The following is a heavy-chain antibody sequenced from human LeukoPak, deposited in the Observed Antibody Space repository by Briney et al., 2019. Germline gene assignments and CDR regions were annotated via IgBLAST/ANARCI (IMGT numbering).Heavy chain of an antibody. V-gene: IGHV4-59*01. J-gene: IGHJ5*02. D-gene: IGHD5-18*01. CDR3: AKGAGGFSYYNWFDP. Sequence: SETLSLTCTVSGASISSSFWSWIRQSPGKGLEWIAYIYYTGSTQYNPSLKSRLTISLDTSKNQFSLRLSSVTAADTAIYYCAKGAGGFSYYNWFDPWGQGTLVTVSS. CDR1: GASISSSF. CDR2: IYYTGST.